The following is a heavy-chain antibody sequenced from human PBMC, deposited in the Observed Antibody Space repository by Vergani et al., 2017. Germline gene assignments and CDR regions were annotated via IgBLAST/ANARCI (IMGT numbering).Heavy chain of an antibody. CDR2: ISYDGSNK. V-gene: IGHV3-30*14. Sequence: QVQLVESGGGVVQPGRSLRLSCAASGFTFSSYAMHWVRQAPGKGLEWVAVISYDGSNKYYADSVKGRFTISRDNSKNTLYLQMNSLRAEDTAVYYCARALLYSGYDYPDYWGQGTLVTVSS. D-gene: IGHD5-12*01. CDR1: GFTFSSYA. CDR3: ARALLYSGYDYPDY. J-gene: IGHJ4*02.